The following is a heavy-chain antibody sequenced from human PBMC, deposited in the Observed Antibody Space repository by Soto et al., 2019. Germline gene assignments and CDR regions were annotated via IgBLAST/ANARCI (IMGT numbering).Heavy chain of an antibody. CDR1: GFTFSNYA. J-gene: IGHJ6*03. CDR3: ARRTAAAYYMDV. CDR2: ISYDGRDE. D-gene: IGHD6-13*01. V-gene: IGHV3-30*03. Sequence: QVQLVESGGGVVQPGGSLRLSCAAFGFTFSNYAMFWVRQSPGEGLEWVALISYDGRDESYVDSVKGRFSISRDNSKDTLYLQMDSLRAQDTAVYYCARRTAAAYYMDVWGNGTTVTVSS.